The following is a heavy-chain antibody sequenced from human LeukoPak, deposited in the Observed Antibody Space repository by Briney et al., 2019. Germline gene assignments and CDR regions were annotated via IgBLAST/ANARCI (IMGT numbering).Heavy chain of an antibody. Sequence: PSETLSLTCAVSGYSISSGYYWGWIRQPPGKGLEWIGSIYHSGSTYYNPSLKSRVTISVDTSKNQFSLKLSSVTAADTAVYYCAAGGPGDRFDPWGQGTLVTVSS. D-gene: IGHD3-10*01. J-gene: IGHJ5*02. V-gene: IGHV4-38-2*01. CDR1: GYSISSGYY. CDR2: IYHSGST. CDR3: AAGGPGDRFDP.